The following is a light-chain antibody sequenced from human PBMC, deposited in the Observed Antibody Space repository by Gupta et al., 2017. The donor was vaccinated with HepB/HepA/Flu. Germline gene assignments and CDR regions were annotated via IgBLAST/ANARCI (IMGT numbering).Light chain of an antibody. V-gene: IGKV3-20*01. J-gene: IGKJ1*01. CDR1: QSVSSSY. CDR3: QQYGSSPWT. Sequence: EMVLMQSPGTLPLSTGERATLSCRASQSVSSSYLAWYQQKPGQAPRLLIYGASSRATGIPDRFSGSGSGTDFTLTISRLEPEDFAVYYCQQYGSSPWTFGQGTKVEIK. CDR2: GAS.